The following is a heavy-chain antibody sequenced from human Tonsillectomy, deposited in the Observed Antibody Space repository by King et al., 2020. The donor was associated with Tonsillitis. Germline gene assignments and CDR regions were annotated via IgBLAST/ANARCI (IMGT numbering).Heavy chain of an antibody. V-gene: IGHV1-18*04. CDR3: ARVAPGRFEELLVGH. CDR2: ISAYNGNT. Sequence: QLVQSGAEVKKPGASVKVSCKASGYTFTTYGISWVRQAPGQGLEWMGWISAYNGNTNYAQKIQGRVTMTTDTSTSPDYMELRSLRSDDTAVYYCARVAPGRFEELLVGHWGQGTLVTVSS. D-gene: IGHD3-10*01. CDR1: GYTFTTYG. J-gene: IGHJ4*02.